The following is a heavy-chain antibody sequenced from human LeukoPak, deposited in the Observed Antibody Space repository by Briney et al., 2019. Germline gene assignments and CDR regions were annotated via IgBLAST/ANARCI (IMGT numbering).Heavy chain of an antibody. CDR1: GFTSDDCA. CDR3: AKGRGYELPLDN. D-gene: IGHD2-2*01. V-gene: IGHV3-9*02. Sequence: GRSLRLSCAVSGFTSDDCAMHWVRQAPGKGLEWVSGISWNSGSIGYADSVKGRFTISRDNAKNSLYLQMNSLRAEDTALYYCAKGRGYELPLDNWGQGTLVTVSS. J-gene: IGHJ4*02. CDR2: ISWNSGSI.